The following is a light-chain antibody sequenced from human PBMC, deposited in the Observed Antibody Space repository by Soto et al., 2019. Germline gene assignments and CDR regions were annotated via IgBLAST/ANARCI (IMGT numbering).Light chain of an antibody. V-gene: IGLV2-8*01. Sequence: QSVLTQPPSASGSPGQSVTISCTGTSSDVGGYNYVSWYQQHPGKAPKLMIYEVSKRPSGVPDRFSGSKSGNTASLTVSGLQAEEEADYYCSSYAGSNINVVFGGGTKVTVL. J-gene: IGLJ2*01. CDR1: SSDVGGYNY. CDR2: EVS. CDR3: SSYAGSNINVV.